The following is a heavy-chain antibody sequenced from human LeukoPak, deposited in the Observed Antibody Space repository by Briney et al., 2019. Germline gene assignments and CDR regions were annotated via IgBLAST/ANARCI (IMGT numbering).Heavy chain of an antibody. CDR3: AIWGQQLAFDY. D-gene: IGHD6-13*01. CDR1: GGTFISYA. Sequence: ASVKVSCKGSGGTFISYAISWVGQAPGQGGEGMGGIIPIFGTANYAQKFQRRVTITTDESTSTAYMELSSLRSEDTAVYYCAIWGQQLAFDYWGQGTLVTVSS. J-gene: IGHJ4*02. V-gene: IGHV1-69*05. CDR2: IIPIFGTA.